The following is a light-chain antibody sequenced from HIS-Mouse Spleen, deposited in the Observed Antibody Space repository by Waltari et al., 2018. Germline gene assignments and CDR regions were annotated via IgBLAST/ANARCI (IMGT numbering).Light chain of an antibody. CDR2: KDS. J-gene: IGLJ2*01. CDR1: ALPKQC. CDR3: QSADSSGTYV. V-gene: IGLV3-25*03. Sequence: SYALTPPPSVSVSPPQPARTTCSAGALPKQCAYWYQQKPGQAPGLVIYKDSERPSGIPERFSGSSSGKTVSLTISGVQAEDEADYYCQSADSSGTYVFGGGTKLTVL.